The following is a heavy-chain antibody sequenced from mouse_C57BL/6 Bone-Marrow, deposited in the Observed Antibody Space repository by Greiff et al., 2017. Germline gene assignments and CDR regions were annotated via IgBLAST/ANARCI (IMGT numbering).Heavy chain of an antibody. CDR1: GFTFSDYG. V-gene: IGHV5-17*01. Sequence: EVQLQQSGGGLVKPGGSLKLSCAASGFTFSDYGMHWVRQAPEKGLEWVAYISSGSSTIYYADTVKGRFTISRDNAKNTLFLQMTSLRSEDTAMYYCARGPGPRYAMDYWGQGTSVTVSS. CDR2: ISSGSSTI. J-gene: IGHJ4*01. CDR3: ARGPGPRYAMDY.